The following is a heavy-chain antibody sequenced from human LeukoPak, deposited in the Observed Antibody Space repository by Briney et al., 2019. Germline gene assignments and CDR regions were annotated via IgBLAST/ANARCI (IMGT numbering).Heavy chain of an antibody. D-gene: IGHD3-16*01. V-gene: IGHV3-30*03. J-gene: IGHJ4*02. Sequence: GGSLSLSCTASGFSLGVYGMHWVRQAPGKGREWVAVMSDEGTGKYYADSVKGRFTISRDHYNNTLYLQIDSLRADDTAVYYCARDPDYLHSYDGTGPRGGFAYWGQGTLVTVSS. CDR3: ARDPDYLHSYDGTGPRGGFAY. CDR1: GFSLGVYG. CDR2: MSDEGTGK.